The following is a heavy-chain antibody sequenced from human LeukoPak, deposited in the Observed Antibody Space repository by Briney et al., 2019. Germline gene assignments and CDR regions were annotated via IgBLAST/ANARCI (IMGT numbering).Heavy chain of an antibody. Sequence: PGGSLRLSCAASGFTFSSYSMNWVRQAQGKGREWGSYISSSSSTIYYADSVKGRFTISRDNAKNSLYLQMNSLRVEDTAVYYCARAPSPYGDYDYFDYWGQGTLVTVSS. CDR2: ISSSSSTI. CDR3: ARAPSPYGDYDYFDY. D-gene: IGHD4-17*01. V-gene: IGHV3-48*04. CDR1: GFTFSSYS. J-gene: IGHJ4*02.